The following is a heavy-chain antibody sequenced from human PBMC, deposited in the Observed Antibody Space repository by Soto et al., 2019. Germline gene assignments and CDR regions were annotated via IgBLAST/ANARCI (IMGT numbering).Heavy chain of an antibody. CDR3: AHKPPSGLNSRWTYAY. CDR2: IYWKDDK. D-gene: IGHD2-2*01. V-gene: IGHV2-5*01. CDR1: GFSFSTSGVS. Sequence: QITLKESGPALVKPTQTLTLTCTFSGFSFSTSGVSVAWIRQPPGKALDWLALIYWKDDKSYSPSLKSRLTITKDTPKKQVVLRMTDLDPVDTATLYCAHKPPSGLNSRWTYAYWGQGILITVSS. J-gene: IGHJ4*02.